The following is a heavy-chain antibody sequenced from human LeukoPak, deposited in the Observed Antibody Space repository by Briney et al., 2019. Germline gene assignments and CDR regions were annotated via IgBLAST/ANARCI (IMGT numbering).Heavy chain of an antibody. V-gene: IGHV3-66*01. CDR3: ASTAMVNYFDY. Sequence: PGGSLRLSCAASGFTVSSNYMSWVRQAPGKGLEWVSVIYSGGSTYYADSVKGRFTISRDNSKNTLYLQMNSLRAEDTAVYYCASTAMVNYFDYWGQGTLVTVSS. D-gene: IGHD5-18*01. J-gene: IGHJ4*02. CDR2: IYSGGST. CDR1: GFTVSSNY.